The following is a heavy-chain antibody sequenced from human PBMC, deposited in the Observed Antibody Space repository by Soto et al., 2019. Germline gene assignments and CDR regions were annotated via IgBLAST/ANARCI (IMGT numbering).Heavy chain of an antibody. D-gene: IGHD3-10*01. Sequence: QVQLVQSGAEVKKPGYSVKVSCKASGGNFSSYAISWLRQAPGQGLEWMGGIIPIFGTANYAQKFQGRVPINVDECTNTSNIEVRCLRSEDTAVYFCAREKDLVRGGWYFDLGGRGALVTVSA. CDR3: AREKDLVRGGWYFDL. J-gene: IGHJ2*01. V-gene: IGHV1-69*12. CDR2: IIPIFGTA. CDR1: GGNFSSYA.